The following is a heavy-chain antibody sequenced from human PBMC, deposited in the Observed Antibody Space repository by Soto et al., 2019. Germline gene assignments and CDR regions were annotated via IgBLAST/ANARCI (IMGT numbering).Heavy chain of an antibody. CDR2: IYYSGST. D-gene: IGHD2-2*01. CDR1: GGSISSGGYY. J-gene: IGHJ4*02. CDR3: ARARYQLLEGPDY. Sequence: QVQLQESGPGLVKPSQTLSLTCTVSGGSISSGGYYWSWIRQHPGKGLEWIGYIYYSGSTYYNPSLKSRVTIPVATSKNQLPLKLSSVTAADTAVYYCARARYQLLEGPDYWGQGTLVTVSS. V-gene: IGHV4-31*03.